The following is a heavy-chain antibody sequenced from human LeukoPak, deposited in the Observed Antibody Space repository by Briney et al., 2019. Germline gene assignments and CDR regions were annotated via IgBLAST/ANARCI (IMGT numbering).Heavy chain of an antibody. CDR3: AREGGGSTTSFDY. J-gene: IGHJ4*02. CDR2: IYYSGST. CDR1: GGSISSGGYY. D-gene: IGHD1-1*01. V-gene: IGHV4-31*03. Sequence: SETLSLTCTVSGGSISSGGYYWSWIRQHPGKGLEWIGYIYYSGSTYYNPSLESRVTISVDTSKNQFSLKLSSVTAADTAVYYCAREGGGSTTSFDYWGQGTLVTVSS.